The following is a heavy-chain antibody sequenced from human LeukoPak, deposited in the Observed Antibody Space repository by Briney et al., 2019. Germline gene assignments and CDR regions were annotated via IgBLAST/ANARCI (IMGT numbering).Heavy chain of an antibody. Sequence: GGSLRLSCAASGFTFSSYAMHWVRQAPGKGLEWVAVISYDGSNKYYADSVKGRFTISRDNSKNTLYLQMNSLRAEDTAVYYCAREGIPWDSSRWYDPWGQGTLVTVSS. D-gene: IGHD6-13*01. V-gene: IGHV3-30*04. CDR1: GFTFSSYA. CDR3: AREGIPWDSSRWYDP. J-gene: IGHJ5*02. CDR2: ISYDGSNK.